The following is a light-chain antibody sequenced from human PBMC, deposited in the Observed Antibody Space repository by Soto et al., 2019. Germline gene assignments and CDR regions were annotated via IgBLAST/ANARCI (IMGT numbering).Light chain of an antibody. V-gene: IGLV2-14*01. CDR2: EVS. CDR3: SSYAGSYTLV. CDR1: SSDVGGFKY. J-gene: IGLJ2*01. Sequence: QSALTQPASVSGSPGQSITISCTGTSSDVGGFKYVSWYQQHPDKAPKLIIYEVSDRPSGVSDRFSGSKSGNTASLTISGLQSEDEADYYCSSYAGSYTLVFGGGTKLTVL.